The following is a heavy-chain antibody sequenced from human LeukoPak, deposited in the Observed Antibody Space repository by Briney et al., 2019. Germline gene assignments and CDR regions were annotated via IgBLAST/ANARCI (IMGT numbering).Heavy chain of an antibody. J-gene: IGHJ4*02. CDR3: ARAYNSHFDY. Sequence: PGGSLRLSCAASGFTFSSYAMSWVRQAPGKGLEWVSAISASGLTTYYADSVKGRFSISRDDAKNTLYLQMNSLRAEDTAVYYCARAYNSHFDYWGQGALVTVSS. CDR2: ISASGLTT. D-gene: IGHD1-1*01. CDR1: GFTFSSYA. V-gene: IGHV3-23*01.